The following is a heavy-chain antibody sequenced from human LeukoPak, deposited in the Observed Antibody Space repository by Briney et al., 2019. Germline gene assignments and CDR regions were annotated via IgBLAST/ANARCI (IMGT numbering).Heavy chain of an antibody. D-gene: IGHD6-19*01. CDR2: ISSSSSYT. J-gene: IGHJ4*02. Sequence: GGSLRLSCAASGFTFSDYYMSWIRQAPGKGLKWVSYISSSSSYTNYADSVKGRFTISRDNAKNSLYLQMNSLRAEDTAVYYCARDQGRIAVADHLFDYWGQGTLVTVSS. CDR1: GFTFSDYY. CDR3: ARDQGRIAVADHLFDY. V-gene: IGHV3-11*06.